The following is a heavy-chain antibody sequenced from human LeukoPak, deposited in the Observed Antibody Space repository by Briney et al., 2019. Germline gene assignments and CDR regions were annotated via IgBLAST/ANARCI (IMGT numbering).Heavy chain of an antibody. Sequence: SETLSLTCTVSGGSISSGSYYWSWIRQPPGKGLEWIGRTYTSRSTNYNPSLKSRVTILVDTSNNQLSLKLSSVTSADTSVSYYARARSSSHRGMDVWGKGTTVTVSS. J-gene: IGHJ6*03. CDR3: ARARSSSHRGMDV. V-gene: IGHV4-61*02. CDR2: TYTSRST. CDR1: GGSISSGSYY. D-gene: IGHD6-13*01.